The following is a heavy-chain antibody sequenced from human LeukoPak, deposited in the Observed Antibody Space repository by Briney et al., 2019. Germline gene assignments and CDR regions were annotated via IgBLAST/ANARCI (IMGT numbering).Heavy chain of an antibody. CDR1: GGSISSYY. V-gene: IGHV4-4*07. D-gene: IGHD3-16*02. CDR3: ASREYDYVWGSYRSGGYYFDY. Sequence: SETLSLTCTVSGGSISSYYWSWIRQPAGKGLEWIGRISSSGSTNYNPSLKSRVTISVDTSKNQFSLKLSSVTAADTAVYYCASREYDYVWGSYRSGGYYFDYWGQGTLVTVSS. CDR2: ISSSGST. J-gene: IGHJ4*02.